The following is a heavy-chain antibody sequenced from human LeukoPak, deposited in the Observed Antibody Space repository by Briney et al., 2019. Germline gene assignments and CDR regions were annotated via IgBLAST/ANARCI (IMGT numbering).Heavy chain of an antibody. Sequence: PGGSLRLSCAASGFTFSSYPMSWVRQAPGKGLEWVSAISGSGGSTYYADSVKGRFTISRDNSKNTLYLQMNSLRAEDTAVYYCAKDHCGGDCYWGFQHWGQGTLVTVSS. D-gene: IGHD2-21*02. CDR3: AKDHCGGDCYWGFQH. J-gene: IGHJ1*01. CDR2: ISGSGGST. V-gene: IGHV3-23*01. CDR1: GFTFSSYP.